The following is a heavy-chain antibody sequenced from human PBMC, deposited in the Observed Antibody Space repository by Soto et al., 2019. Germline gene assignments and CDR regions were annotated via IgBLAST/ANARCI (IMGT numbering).Heavy chain of an antibody. CDR3: ASIPAMRPHFDY. Sequence: QLQLQESGPGLVKPSETLSLTCTISGGSISSNTYYWGWSRQPPGKGLEWIGSIYYSGSTYYNPARKSPITRSVDTSKNQFSLKLSSVTAADTAVYYCASIPAMRPHFDYGGQGTLVTVSS. J-gene: IGHJ4*02. CDR1: GGSISSNTYY. CDR2: IYYSGST. D-gene: IGHD2-2*01. V-gene: IGHV4-39*01.